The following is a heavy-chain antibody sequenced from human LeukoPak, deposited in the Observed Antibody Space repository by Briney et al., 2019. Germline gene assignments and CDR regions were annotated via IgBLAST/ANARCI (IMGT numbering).Heavy chain of an antibody. V-gene: IGHV1-18*01. Sequence: ASVKVSCKASGYTFNSAGISWVRLAPGQGLEWMGWINAYNDNTKYAEKLQGRVTMTTDTSTSTAYMELRSLRSDDTAVYYCARTTNSYYYYYYIDVWGKGTTVTVSS. J-gene: IGHJ6*03. D-gene: IGHD1-26*01. CDR2: INAYNDNT. CDR3: ARTTNSYYYYYYIDV. CDR1: GYTFNSAG.